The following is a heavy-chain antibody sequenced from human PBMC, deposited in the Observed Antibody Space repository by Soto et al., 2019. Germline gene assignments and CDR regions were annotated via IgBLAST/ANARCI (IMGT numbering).Heavy chain of an antibody. CDR3: AAADGFGVVTTFLEH. CDR1: GGSISSRSHY. Sequence: QLQLQVSGPGLVKPSETLSLTCTVSGGSISSRSHYWGWIRQSPGKHLEWIGSSDYRGSTHYNPSLKTRATLSVDTSKHQVSTEVYAVTAADQAVYYCAAADGFGVVTTFLEHWGQGILVTVSS. V-gene: IGHV4-39*01. D-gene: IGHD3-3*01. CDR2: SDYRGST. J-gene: IGHJ4*02.